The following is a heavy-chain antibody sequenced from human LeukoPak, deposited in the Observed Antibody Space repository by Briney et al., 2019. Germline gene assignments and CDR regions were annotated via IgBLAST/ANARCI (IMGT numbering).Heavy chain of an antibody. J-gene: IGHJ4*02. Sequence: PSETLSLTCTVSGGSISSGGYYWSWIRQHPGKGLEWIGYIYYSGSTYYNPSLKSRVTISVDTSKNQFSLKLSSVTAADTAVYYCAAMVQGVIISYFDYWGQGTLVTVSS. D-gene: IGHD3-10*01. CDR3: AAMVQGVIISYFDY. V-gene: IGHV4-31*03. CDR2: IYYSGST. CDR1: GGSISSGGYY.